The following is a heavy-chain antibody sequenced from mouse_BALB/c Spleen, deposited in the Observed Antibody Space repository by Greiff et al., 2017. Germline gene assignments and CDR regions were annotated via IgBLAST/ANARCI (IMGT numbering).Heavy chain of an antibody. Sequence: EVQRVESGGGLVKPGGSLKLSCAASGFTFSSYTMSWVRQTPEKRLEWVATISSGGSYTYYPDSVKGRFTISRDNAKNTLYLQMSSLKSEDTAMYYCTRDSDYDGYYEAYWGQGTLVTVSA. J-gene: IGHJ3*01. CDR1: GFTFSSYT. CDR3: TRDSDYDGYYEAY. V-gene: IGHV5-6-4*01. CDR2: ISSGGSYT. D-gene: IGHD2-3*01.